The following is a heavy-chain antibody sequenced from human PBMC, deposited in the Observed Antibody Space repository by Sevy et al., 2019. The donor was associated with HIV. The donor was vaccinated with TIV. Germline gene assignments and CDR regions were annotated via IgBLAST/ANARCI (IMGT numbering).Heavy chain of an antibody. Sequence: ASVKVSCKASGGTFSSYAISWVRQAPGQGLEWMGGIIPIFGTANYAQKFRGRVTITADESTSTAYMELSSLRSEDTAVYYCARERLPGPYYFDYWGQGTLVTVSS. CDR2: IIPIFGTA. D-gene: IGHD5-18*01. CDR1: GGTFSSYA. CDR3: ARERLPGPYYFDY. J-gene: IGHJ4*02. V-gene: IGHV1-69*13.